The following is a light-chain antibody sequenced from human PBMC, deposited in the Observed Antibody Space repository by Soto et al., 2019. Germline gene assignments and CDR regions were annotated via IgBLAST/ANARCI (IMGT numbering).Light chain of an antibody. J-gene: IGKJ2*03. CDR3: QQYGSSPAYS. V-gene: IGKV3-20*01. Sequence: EIVLTQSPGTLSLSPGERATLSCRASQSVSSSYLAWYQQKPGQAPRLLIYGASSRATGIPDRFSGSGSGTYITLTISRLEPEDFAVYYCQQYGSSPAYSFGQVTKMEIK. CDR1: QSVSSSY. CDR2: GAS.